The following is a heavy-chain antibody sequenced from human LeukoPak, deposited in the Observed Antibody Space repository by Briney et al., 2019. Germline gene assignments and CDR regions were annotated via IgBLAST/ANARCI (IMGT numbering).Heavy chain of an antibody. Sequence: ASVKVSCKASGYTFTSYYMHWVRQAPGQGLEWMGIINPSGGSTSYAQKFQGRVTMTRDTSTSTVYMELRSLRSDDTAVYYCARTVYVWGSYRSRYFDYWGQGTLVTVSS. CDR2: INPSGGST. CDR1: GYTFTSYY. CDR3: ARTVYVWGSYRSRYFDY. V-gene: IGHV1-46*01. J-gene: IGHJ4*02. D-gene: IGHD3-16*02.